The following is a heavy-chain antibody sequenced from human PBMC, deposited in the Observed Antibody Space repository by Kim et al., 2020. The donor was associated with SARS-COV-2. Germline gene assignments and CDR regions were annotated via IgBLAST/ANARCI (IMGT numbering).Heavy chain of an antibody. Sequence: GGSLRLSCAASGFTFSDHYMDWVRQAPGKGLEWVGRTRNKANSYTTEYAASVKGRFTISRDDSKNSLYLQMNSLKTEDTAVYYCARAPSDYDILTGYPRWGQGTLVTVSS. CDR1: GFTFSDHY. J-gene: IGHJ4*02. V-gene: IGHV3-72*01. CDR3: ARAPSDYDILTGYPR. CDR2: TRNKANSYTT. D-gene: IGHD3-9*01.